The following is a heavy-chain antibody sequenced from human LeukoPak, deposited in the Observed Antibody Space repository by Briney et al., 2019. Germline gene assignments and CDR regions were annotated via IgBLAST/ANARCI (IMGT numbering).Heavy chain of an antibody. CDR2: IGSDGKT. D-gene: IGHD3-10*01. J-gene: IGHJ6*02. CDR1: GFPFRSYA. Sequence: PGGSLSLSCEASGFPFRSYAMPWVRQAPGKGLEWVSSIGSDGKTHYSESVKGRFVISRDNFGGMVFLQLNSLRVEDTALYYCARDLHYYLAMDVWGQASTVTVSS. V-gene: IGHV3-23*01. CDR3: ARDLHYYLAMDV.